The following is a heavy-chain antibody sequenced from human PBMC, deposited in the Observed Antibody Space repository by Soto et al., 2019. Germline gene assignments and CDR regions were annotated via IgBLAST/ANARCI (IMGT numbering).Heavy chain of an antibody. V-gene: IGHV4-34*01. CDR3: ARGQDFWSGYPFDY. CDR1: GGSFSGFY. J-gene: IGHJ4*02. Sequence: QVQLQQWGAGLLKPSETLSLTCAVYGGSFSGFYWSWIRQPPGKGLEWIGESSHSGSTKYNPSLKSRVTISVDTSKNQFCLKLNSVTSADTAVYYCARGQDFWSGYPFDYWGQGILVTVSS. CDR2: SSHSGST. D-gene: IGHD3-3*01.